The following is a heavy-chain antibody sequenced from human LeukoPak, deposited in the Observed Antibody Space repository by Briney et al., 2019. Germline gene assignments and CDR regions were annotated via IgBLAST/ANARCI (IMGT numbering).Heavy chain of an antibody. V-gene: IGHV3-53*01. CDR1: GFTVSSNY. J-gene: IGHJ4*02. D-gene: IGHD6-6*01. CDR3: ARGWARPGFDY. CDR2: IYSGGST. Sequence: GESLRLSCAASGFTVSSNYMSWVRQAPGKGLEWVSVIYSGGSTYYAGSVKGRFTTSRDNSKNTLYLQMNSLRAEDTAVYYCARGWARPGFDYWGQGTLVTVSS.